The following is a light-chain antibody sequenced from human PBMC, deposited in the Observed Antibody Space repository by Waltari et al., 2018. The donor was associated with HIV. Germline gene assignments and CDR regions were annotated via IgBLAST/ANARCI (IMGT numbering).Light chain of an antibody. J-gene: IGLJ2*01. CDR1: SSNIGNYY. Sequence: QSVLTQPPSASATPGQRVTISCSGSSSNIGNYYVYWYQQLPGATPKVLIFRNNRPPSGVPDRFSGSKSGTSASLAISGLRSEDEADYYCATWDDSLSGVVFGGGTKLTVL. CDR3: ATWDDSLSGVV. V-gene: IGLV1-47*01. CDR2: RNN.